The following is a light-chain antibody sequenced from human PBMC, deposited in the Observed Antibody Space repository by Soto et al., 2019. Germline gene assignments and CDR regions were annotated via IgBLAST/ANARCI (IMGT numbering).Light chain of an antibody. CDR1: QSVSTN. CDR2: FAS. Sequence: VMPQSPATLSVSSGERAALSCRASQSVSTNLAWYQQKPGQPPRLLIYFASTRATAVPARFTAGGSGTEFTLTISSLQSDELAVYYCQQYDKWPRTVGQGTKVDIK. V-gene: IGKV3-15*01. CDR3: QQYDKWPRT. J-gene: IGKJ1*01.